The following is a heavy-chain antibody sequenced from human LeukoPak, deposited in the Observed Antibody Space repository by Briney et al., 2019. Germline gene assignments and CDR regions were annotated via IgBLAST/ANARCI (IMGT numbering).Heavy chain of an antibody. CDR3: ARPAIVLMVYATHFDY. Sequence: GRSLRLSCAASGFTFSSYAMHWVRQAPGKGLEWVAVISYDGSNKYYADSVKGRFTISRDNSKNTLYLQMNSLRADDTAVYYCARPAIVLMVYATHFDYWGQGTLVTVSS. D-gene: IGHD2-8*01. J-gene: IGHJ4*02. CDR1: GFTFSSYA. CDR2: ISYDGSNK. V-gene: IGHV3-30*04.